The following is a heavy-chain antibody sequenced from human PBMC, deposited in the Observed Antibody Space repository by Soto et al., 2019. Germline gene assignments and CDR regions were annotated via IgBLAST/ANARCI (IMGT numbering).Heavy chain of an antibody. CDR2: IYYSGST. D-gene: IGHD3-3*01. CDR1: GGSISSGGYY. J-gene: IGHJ4*02. V-gene: IGHV4-31*03. Sequence: TLSLTCTVSGGSISSGGYYWSWIRQHPGKGLEWIGYIYYSGSTYYNPSLKSRVTISVDTSKNQFSLKLSSVTAADTAVYYCARDADFGFDFWGQGTLVTVSS. CDR3: ARDADFGFDF.